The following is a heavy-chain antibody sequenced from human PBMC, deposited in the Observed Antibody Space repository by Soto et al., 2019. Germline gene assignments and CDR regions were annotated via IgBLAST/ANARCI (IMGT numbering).Heavy chain of an antibody. D-gene: IGHD2-2*01. V-gene: IGHV1-2*04. CDR1: GYTFTCYY. CDR2: INPNSGGT. Sequence: ASVKVSCKASGYTFTCYYMHWVRQAPGQGLEWMGWINPNSGGTNYAQKFQGWVTMTRDTSISTAYMELSRLRSDDTAVYYCARDGQYCSSTSCYSSRAHYYYYYMDVWGKGTTVTVSS. CDR3: ARDGQYCSSTSCYSSRAHYYYYYMDV. J-gene: IGHJ6*03.